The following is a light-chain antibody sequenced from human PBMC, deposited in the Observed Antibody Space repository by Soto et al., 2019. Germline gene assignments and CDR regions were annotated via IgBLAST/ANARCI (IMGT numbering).Light chain of an antibody. J-gene: IGLJ3*02. CDR2: DVG. Sequence: SVLTQAASVSGSPRQSITISCPGTSSDVGGYNYVSWYQQHPGKAPKLMLYDVGSRPSGVSNRFSGSKSGNTASLTISGLQAEDEADYYCCSYTSSTTWVFGGGSKVTVL. CDR3: CSYTSSTTWV. V-gene: IGLV2-14*03. CDR1: SSDVGGYNY.